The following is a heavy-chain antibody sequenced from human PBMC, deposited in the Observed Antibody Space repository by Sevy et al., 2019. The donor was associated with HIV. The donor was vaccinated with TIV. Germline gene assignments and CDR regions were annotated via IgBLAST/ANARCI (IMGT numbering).Heavy chain of an antibody. CDR2: INPNSGGT. CDR1: GYTFTRYY. CDR3: AREGSSWYLGYYYYGMDV. J-gene: IGHJ6*02. V-gene: IGHV1-2*04. Sequence: ASVKVSCKASGYTFTRYYMHWVRQAPGQGLEWMGWINPNSGGTNYAQTFQGWVTMTRDTSISTAKMELSRLRSDDTAVYYCAREGSSWYLGYYYYGMDVWGQGTTVTVSS. D-gene: IGHD6-13*01.